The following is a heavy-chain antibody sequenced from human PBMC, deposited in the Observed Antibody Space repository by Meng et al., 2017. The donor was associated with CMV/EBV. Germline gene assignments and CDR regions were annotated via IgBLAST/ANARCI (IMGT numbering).Heavy chain of an antibody. J-gene: IGHJ4*02. D-gene: IGHD2-15*01. Sequence: VQLVELGAEVKKPGASVKVSCKASGGTLSSYAISLVRQAPGQGLEWMGGIIPIFGTANYAQKFQGRVTITADESTGTAYMELSSLRSEDTAVYYCARVCGGSCFDYWGQGTLVTVSS. V-gene: IGHV1-69*12. CDR2: IIPIFGTA. CDR3: ARVCGGSCFDY. CDR1: GGTLSSYA.